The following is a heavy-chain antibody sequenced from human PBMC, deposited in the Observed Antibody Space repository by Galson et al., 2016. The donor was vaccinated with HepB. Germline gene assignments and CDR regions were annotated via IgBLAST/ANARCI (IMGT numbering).Heavy chain of an antibody. J-gene: IGHJ4*02. CDR2: ITTKINNYAT. CDR1: GFTFSGSA. D-gene: IGHD6-19*01. CDR3: TRRDEFRIAVIDY. Sequence: SLRLSCAASGFTFSGSAVHWVRQASGKGLEWVGRITTKINNYATAYAASVKGRFTISRDDSKNTAYLQMNSLKTEDTAVYYCTRRDEFRIAVIDYWGQGTLVTVSS. V-gene: IGHV3-73*01.